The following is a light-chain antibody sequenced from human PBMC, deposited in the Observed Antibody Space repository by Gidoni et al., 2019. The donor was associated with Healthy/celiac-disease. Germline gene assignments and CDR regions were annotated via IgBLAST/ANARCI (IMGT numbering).Light chain of an antibody. J-gene: IGKJ4*01. Sequence: EIVLTQSPATLSLSPGERATLSCSASQSVSSYFAWYQQKPGQAPRLLIYDASNRATGTPARFSGSGSGTDFTLTISSLEPEDFAVYYCQQRSNWPTFGGGTKVEIK. CDR2: DAS. V-gene: IGKV3-11*01. CDR1: QSVSSY. CDR3: QQRSNWPT.